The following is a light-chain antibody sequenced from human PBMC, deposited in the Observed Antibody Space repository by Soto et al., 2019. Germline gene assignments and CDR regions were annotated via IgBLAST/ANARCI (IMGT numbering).Light chain of an antibody. J-gene: IGKJ1*01. V-gene: IGKV4-1*01. CDR3: QQYCSSPWT. CDR2: WAS. CDR1: QSVLYSSSNKNY. Sequence: DIVMTQSPDSLAVSLGERAPINCRSSQSVLYSSSNKNYLAWYQQKPGQPPKLLIYWASTRESGVPDRFSGSGSGTDFTLTIISLQAEDVAVYYGQQYCSSPWTFGQGTKVEIK.